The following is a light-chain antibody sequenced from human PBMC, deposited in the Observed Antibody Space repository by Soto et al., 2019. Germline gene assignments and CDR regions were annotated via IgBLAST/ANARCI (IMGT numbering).Light chain of an antibody. V-gene: IGLV2-23*02. CDR3: CSFVGTSPYV. CDR2: EVS. J-gene: IGLJ1*01. Sequence: QSVLTQPASVSGSPGQSITISCTGSSSDIGGYILVSWYQQHPGKAPKLMLYEVSKRPSGVSNRFSGSKSGNTASLTISGLQAEDEADYSSCSFVGTSPYVFGSGTNVTVL. CDR1: SSDIGGYIL.